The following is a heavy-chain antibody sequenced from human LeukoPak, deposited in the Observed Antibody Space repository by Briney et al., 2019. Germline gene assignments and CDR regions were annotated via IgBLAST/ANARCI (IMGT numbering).Heavy chain of an antibody. Sequence: GESLKISCKGSGYSSTSYWIGWVRQMPGKGLEWMGIIYPGDSDTRYSPSFQGQVTISADKSISTAYLQWSSLKASDTAMYYCARRAHYYDSSGYTLFDYWGQGTLVTVSS. CDR2: IYPGDSDT. V-gene: IGHV5-51*03. CDR1: GYSSTSYW. D-gene: IGHD3-22*01. CDR3: ARRAHYYDSSGYTLFDY. J-gene: IGHJ4*02.